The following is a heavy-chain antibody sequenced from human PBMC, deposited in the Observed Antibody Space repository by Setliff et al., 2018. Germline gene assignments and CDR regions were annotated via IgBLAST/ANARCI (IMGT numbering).Heavy chain of an antibody. V-gene: IGHV7-4-1*02. CDR3: ARASRYGTPRYRGDYYMDV. Sequence: GASVKVSCKASGYTLTTYLMNWVRQAPGQGLEWMGYINTRTGEPMYAQGFTGRFVFSLDTSVSTAYLQISSLKAEDTAVYYCARASRYGTPRYRGDYYMDVWGKGTTVTVS. CDR1: GYTLTTYL. D-gene: IGHD5-12*01. CDR2: INTRTGEP. J-gene: IGHJ6*03.